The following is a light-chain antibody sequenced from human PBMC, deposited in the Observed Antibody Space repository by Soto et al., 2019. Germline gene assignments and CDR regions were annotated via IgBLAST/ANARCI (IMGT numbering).Light chain of an antibody. CDR2: GAS. CDR3: QQYATSPHA. V-gene: IGKV3-20*01. J-gene: IGKJ2*01. Sequence: EIVLTQSPGTLSLSPGESATLSCRASQSVSSSQVAWYQQKPGQAPRLLIYGASNRATGLPDRFSGVGSGTDFTLTINRLEPEDFAVYYCQQYATSPHAFGQGTKLEIK. CDR1: QSVSSSQ.